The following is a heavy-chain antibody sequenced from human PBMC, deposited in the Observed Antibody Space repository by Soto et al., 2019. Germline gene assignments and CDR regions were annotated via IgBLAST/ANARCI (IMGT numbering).Heavy chain of an antibody. CDR1: GYTFTVCY. CDR3: ARDLAKGGGSAGFDY. V-gene: IGHV1-2*02. D-gene: IGHD1-26*01. Sequence: ASVKVSCKASGYTFTVCYMHWVRQAPGQGLEWMGWINTKSGGTMYPQKFQGRVAMTWDTSISTAYMALTRLRSDDTAVYYCARDLAKGGGSAGFDYWGQGTLVTVSS. CDR2: INTKSGGT. J-gene: IGHJ4*02.